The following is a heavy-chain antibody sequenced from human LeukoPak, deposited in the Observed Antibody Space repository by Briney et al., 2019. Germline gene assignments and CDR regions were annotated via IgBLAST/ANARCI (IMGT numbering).Heavy chain of an antibody. CDR2: ISHHGRNE. Sequence: GGSLRLSCEASGFTFSTYPMHWVRQAPDKGLEWVAMISHHGRNEYYADSVKGRFTISRDNSKNTLYLQMNNPRVEDTAIYYCARVHDTTGYYHYFDSWGQGTLVTVSS. D-gene: IGHD3-9*01. J-gene: IGHJ4*02. CDR1: GFTFSTYP. V-gene: IGHV3-30*14. CDR3: ARVHDTTGYYHYFDS.